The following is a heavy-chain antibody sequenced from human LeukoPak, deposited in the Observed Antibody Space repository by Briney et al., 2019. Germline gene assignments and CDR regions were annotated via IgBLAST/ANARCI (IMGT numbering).Heavy chain of an antibody. D-gene: IGHD4-17*01. CDR3: ARGQTTVTHFDY. V-gene: IGHV3-53*01. Sequence: PGGSLRLSCAASGFTVSSNYMSWVREATGKGLEWVSVIYSGDSAYYADSVKGRFTISRDNSKNTLCLQMNSLRAEDTAVYYCARGQTTVTHFDYWGQGTLVTVSS. J-gene: IGHJ4*02. CDR1: GFTVSSNY. CDR2: IYSGDSA.